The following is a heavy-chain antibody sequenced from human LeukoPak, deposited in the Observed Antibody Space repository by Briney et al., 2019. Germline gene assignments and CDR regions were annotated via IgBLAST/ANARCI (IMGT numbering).Heavy chain of an antibody. CDR2: IYYSGST. CDR1: GGSFSSHY. D-gene: IGHD6-19*01. V-gene: IGHV4-59*11. Sequence: SETQSLTCTVSGGSFSSHYWSWIRQPPGKGLEWIGYIYYSGSTNYNPSLKSRVTISVDTSKNQFSLKLSSVTAADTAVYYCARGFRGGSGWYYYYYYMDVWGKGTTVTVSS. CDR3: ARGFRGGSGWYYYYYYMDV. J-gene: IGHJ6*03.